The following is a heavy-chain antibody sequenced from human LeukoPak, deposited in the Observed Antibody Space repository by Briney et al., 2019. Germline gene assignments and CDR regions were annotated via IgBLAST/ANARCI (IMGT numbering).Heavy chain of an antibody. CDR3: VRDFSTVTTAYLHH. J-gene: IGHJ1*01. CDR1: GFTFSSYS. V-gene: IGHV3-21*04. Sequence: GWSLRLSCAASGFTFSSYSMNWVRQAPGKGLEWVSSISSSRHIYYADSVKGRFTIFRDDAKNSLFLQMDSLRVEDTAMYYCVRDFSTVTTAYLHHWGQGTLLTVSS. CDR2: ISSSRHI. D-gene: IGHD4-17*01.